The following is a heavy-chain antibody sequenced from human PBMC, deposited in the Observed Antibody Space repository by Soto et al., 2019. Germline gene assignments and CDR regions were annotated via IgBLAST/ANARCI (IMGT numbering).Heavy chain of an antibody. CDR1: GDSISDTRYY. J-gene: IGHJ5*02. CDR2: ISHDGHA. Sequence: PSETLSLTCSVLGDSISDTRYYWGWIRQSPEKGLEWIGSISHDGHAYYNPSLKSRVTLFADTSRNQFSLKMKSVTVADTALYFCARQVYGDYLGGNSFDPWGQGALVTVSS. D-gene: IGHD4-17*01. CDR3: ARQVYGDYLGGNSFDP. V-gene: IGHV4-39*01.